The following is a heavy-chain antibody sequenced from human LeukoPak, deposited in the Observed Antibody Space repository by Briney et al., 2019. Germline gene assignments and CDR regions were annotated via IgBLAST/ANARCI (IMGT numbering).Heavy chain of an antibody. CDR1: GFTLSNHA. V-gene: IGHV3-23*01. CDR2: ISADAVDT. Sequence: PGGSLRLSCVASGFTLSNHAMTWVRQAPGKGLEWVSAISADAVDTFYAPSVKGRFTISRDNSKNTMYLQINSLRAEDTAIYYCAKDVWWSVSWGQGTLVTVSS. J-gene: IGHJ5*02. D-gene: IGHD2-8*02. CDR3: AKDVWWSVS.